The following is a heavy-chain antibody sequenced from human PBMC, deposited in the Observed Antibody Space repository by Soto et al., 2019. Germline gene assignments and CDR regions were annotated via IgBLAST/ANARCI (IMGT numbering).Heavy chain of an antibody. CDR1: GYTFTSYG. J-gene: IGHJ6*02. D-gene: IGHD3-10*01. V-gene: IGHV1-69*06. Sequence: SVKVSCKASGYTFTSYGISWVRQAPGQGLEWMGGIIPIFGTANYAQKCQGRVTITADKSTSTAYMELSSLRSEDTAVYYSARGEYYYGSGSYYYYYGIDVWGQGTTVTVSS. CDR2: IIPIFGTA. CDR3: ARGEYYYGSGSYYYYYGIDV.